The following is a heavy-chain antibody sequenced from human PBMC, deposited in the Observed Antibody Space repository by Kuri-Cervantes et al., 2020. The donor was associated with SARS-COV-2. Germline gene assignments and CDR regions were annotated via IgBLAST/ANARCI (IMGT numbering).Heavy chain of an antibody. J-gene: IGHJ4*02. CDR3: ASGRPDYGDYSFDY. V-gene: IGHV4-39*01. CDR2: IYYSGST. CDR1: GGSISSSSYY. D-gene: IGHD4-17*01. Sequence: SETLSLTCTVSGGSISSSSYYWGWIRQPPGKGLEWIGSIYYSGSTYYNPSLKSRVTISVDTSKNQFSLKLSSVTAADTAVYYCASGRPDYGDYSFDYWGQGTLVTVSS.